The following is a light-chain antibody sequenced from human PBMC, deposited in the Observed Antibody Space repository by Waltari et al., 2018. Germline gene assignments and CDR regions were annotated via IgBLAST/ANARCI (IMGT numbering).Light chain of an antibody. CDR2: WAS. J-gene: IGKJ2*01. CDR3: QQYYSTPYT. CDR1: QSVLYNSNNKNF. Sequence: DIVMTQSPDSLAVSLGEGATINCKSNQSVLYNSNNKNFLAWYQHKAGQPPKLLIYWASTRESGVPDRFSGSGSGTDFTLTISTLQAEDVAVYYCQQYYSTPYTFGQGTKLEIK. V-gene: IGKV4-1*01.